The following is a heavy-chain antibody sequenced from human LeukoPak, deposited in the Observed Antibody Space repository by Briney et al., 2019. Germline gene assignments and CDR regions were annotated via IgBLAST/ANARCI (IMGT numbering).Heavy chain of an antibody. V-gene: IGHV1-69*13. CDR1: GGTFSSYA. D-gene: IGHD3-9*01. CDR2: IIPIFGTA. Sequence: SVEVSCKASGGTFSSYAISWVRQAPGQGLEWMGGIIPIFGTANYAQKFQGRVTITADESTSTAYMELSSLRSEDTAVYYCARDRRRGDILTGYYSGGVLDYWGQGTLVTVSS. J-gene: IGHJ4*02. CDR3: ARDRRRGDILTGYYSGGVLDY.